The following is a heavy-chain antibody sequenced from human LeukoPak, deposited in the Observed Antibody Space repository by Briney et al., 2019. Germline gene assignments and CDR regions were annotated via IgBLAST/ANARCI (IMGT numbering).Heavy chain of an antibody. CDR1: GFTFSSYV. J-gene: IGHJ4*02. CDR3: VRDRAYFDSSGFYNLDY. D-gene: IGHD3-22*01. Sequence: GGSLRLSCAASGFTFSSYVMSWVRQAPGKGLEWVSAVSGRGGSTYYADSVKGRFTISRDNSKNTLYLQMNSLRAEDTAVYYCVRDRAYFDSSGFYNLDYWGQGTLVTVSS. CDR2: VSGRGGST. V-gene: IGHV3-23*01.